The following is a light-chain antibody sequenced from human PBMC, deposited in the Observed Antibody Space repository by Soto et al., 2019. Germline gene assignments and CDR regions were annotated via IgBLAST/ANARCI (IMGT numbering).Light chain of an antibody. Sequence: DIQMTQSPSSLSASVGDRVTITCRASQSISAYLNWYQQKPGKAPKLLIYGASSLQSGVPSRFSGSGSGTDFSLTISSLQPEDFSTYYCQQSYRSPITFGQGPRLEIK. V-gene: IGKV1-39*01. J-gene: IGKJ5*01. CDR2: GAS. CDR3: QQSYRSPIT. CDR1: QSISAY.